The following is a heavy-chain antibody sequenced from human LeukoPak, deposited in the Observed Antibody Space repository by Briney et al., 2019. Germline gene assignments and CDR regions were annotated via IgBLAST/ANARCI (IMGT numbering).Heavy chain of an antibody. J-gene: IGHJ4*02. Sequence: GGSLRLSCAASGFTFSSYSMNWVRQAPGKGLEWVSYICSSSSSIYYSDSVRGRFTVSRDNARNSLYLQMHSLRAEDTAVYFCAREGDITGAAGTEFDYWGQGALVTASS. D-gene: IGHD6-19*01. V-gene: IGHV3-48*01. CDR3: AREGDITGAAGTEFDY. CDR1: GFTFSSYS. CDR2: ICSSSSSI.